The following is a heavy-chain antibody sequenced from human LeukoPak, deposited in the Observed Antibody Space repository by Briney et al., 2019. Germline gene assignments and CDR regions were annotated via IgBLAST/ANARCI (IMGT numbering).Heavy chain of an antibody. Sequence: SETLSLTCTVSGGSISSYYWSWIRQPPGKGLEWIGYIYYSGSTNYNPSLRSRVTILVDTSKNQFSLKLSSVTAADTAVYYCARLPSRDGYNFPFDYWGQGTLVTVSS. D-gene: IGHD5-24*01. CDR2: IYYSGST. V-gene: IGHV4-59*01. CDR1: GGSISSYY. J-gene: IGHJ4*02. CDR3: ARLPSRDGYNFPFDY.